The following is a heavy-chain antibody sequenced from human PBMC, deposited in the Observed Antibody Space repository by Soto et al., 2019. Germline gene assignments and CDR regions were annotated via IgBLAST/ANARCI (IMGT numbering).Heavy chain of an antibody. CDR3: AKETFGVGWTLDF. V-gene: IGHV3-23*01. J-gene: IGHJ4*02. D-gene: IGHD6-19*01. CDR2: ISGGGGNS. CDR1: GFNFGDYT. Sequence: AGGSLRLSCAASGFNFGDYTMTWVRQAPGKGLVWISTISGGGGNSYYADVVKGRFTITRDNSKNTLYLQMNSLKGEDTALYFCAKETFGVGWTLDFWGQGTLVTVPQ.